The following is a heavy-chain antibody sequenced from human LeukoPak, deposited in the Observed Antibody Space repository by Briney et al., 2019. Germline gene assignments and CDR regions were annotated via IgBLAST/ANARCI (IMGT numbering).Heavy chain of an antibody. D-gene: IGHD3-22*01. J-gene: IGHJ4*02. CDR3: ARDPVNSGYYYAH. V-gene: IGHV3-7*01. CDR1: GFTFSNYW. Sequence: GGSLRLSCAASGFTFSNYWMSWVRQAPGEGPEWVANIKEDGSEKYYMDSVKGRFTIARDNAKNSLYLEMNSLRAEDTAVYYCARDPVNSGYYYAHWGQGTLVTVSS. CDR2: IKEDGSEK.